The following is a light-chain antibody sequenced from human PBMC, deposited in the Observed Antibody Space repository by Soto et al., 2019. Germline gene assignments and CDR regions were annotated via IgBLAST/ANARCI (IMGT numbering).Light chain of an antibody. CDR2: AAS. Sequence: IQLTQSPSSLSASVGDRVTITCRASQGFSSYLAWYHQKPGKAPNLLIYAASTLQSGVPSRFSGSGSGTDFTLTISSLQPGDFATYYCQQLNSYPFTFGGGTKVELK. V-gene: IGKV1-9*01. CDR3: QQLNSYPFT. J-gene: IGKJ4*01. CDR1: QGFSSY.